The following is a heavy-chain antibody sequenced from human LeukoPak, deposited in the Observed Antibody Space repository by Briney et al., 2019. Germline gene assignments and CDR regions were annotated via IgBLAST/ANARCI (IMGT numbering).Heavy chain of an antibody. CDR2: IYYSGST. J-gene: IGHJ6*03. CDR1: GGSISSYY. Sequence: PSETLSLTCTVSGGSISSYYWSRIRQPPGKGLEWLGYIYYSGSTNYNPSLKSRVTISVDTSKNQFSLKLSSVTSADTAVYYCARSEYYYYYMDVWGKGTTVTVSS. V-gene: IGHV4-59*12. CDR3: ARSEYYYYYMDV.